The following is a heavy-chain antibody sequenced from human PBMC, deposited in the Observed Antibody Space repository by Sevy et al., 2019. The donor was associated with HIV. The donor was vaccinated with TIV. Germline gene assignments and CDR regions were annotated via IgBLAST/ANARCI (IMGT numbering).Heavy chain of an antibody. Sequence: GGFLRLSCAASGFTFDDHTMHWVRQPPGKGLEWVSLISWDGGSTYYADSVKGRFTISRDNSKNSLFLQMNSLGAEDTPLFYGAKDMASGGGGAYYFDYWGQGTLVTVSS. D-gene: IGHD3-16*01. V-gene: IGHV3-43*01. CDR1: GFTFDDHT. J-gene: IGHJ4*02. CDR2: ISWDGGST. CDR3: AKDMASGGGGAYYFDY.